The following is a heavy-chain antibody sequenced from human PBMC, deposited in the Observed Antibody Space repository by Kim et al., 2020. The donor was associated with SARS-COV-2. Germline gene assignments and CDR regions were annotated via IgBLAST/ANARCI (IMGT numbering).Heavy chain of an antibody. CDR1: GGSISSYY. V-gene: IGHV4-59*01. J-gene: IGHJ6*02. D-gene: IGHD6-13*01. CDR2: IYYSGST. CDR3: ARVQGSSWYYYYYGMDV. Sequence: SETLSLTCTVSGGSISSYYWSWIRQPPGKGLEWIGYIYYSGSTNYNPSLKSRVTISVDTSKNQFSLKLSSVTAADTAVYYWARVQGSSWYYYYYGMDVWGQGTTVTVSS.